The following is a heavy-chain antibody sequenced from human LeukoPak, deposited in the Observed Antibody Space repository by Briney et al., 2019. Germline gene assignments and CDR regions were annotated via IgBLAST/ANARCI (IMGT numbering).Heavy chain of an antibody. CDR1: GYXFTGYY. J-gene: IGHJ4*02. CDR3: ARFGYGGDFDY. V-gene: IGHV1-2*02. CDR2: INPNSGGT. Sequence: VASVKVSCKASGYXFTGYYIHWVRQAPGQGLEWMGWINPNSGGTNYAQKFQGRVTMTRDTSISTAYMELSRLRSDDTAVYFCARFGYGGDFDYWGQGTLVTVSS. D-gene: IGHD3-10*01.